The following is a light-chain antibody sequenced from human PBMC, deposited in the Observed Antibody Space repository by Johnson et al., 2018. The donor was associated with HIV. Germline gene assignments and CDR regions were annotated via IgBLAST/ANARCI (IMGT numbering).Light chain of an antibody. CDR2: DNN. CDR1: SSNIGNNY. J-gene: IGLJ1*01. CDR3: GTWDSSLSAGPYV. Sequence: QSALTQPPSVSAAPGQKVTISCSGSSSNIGNNYVSWYQQLPGTAPKLLIYDNNKRPSGIPDRFSGFKSGTSATLGITGLQTGDEADYYCGTWDSSLSAGPYVFGTGTKVTVL. V-gene: IGLV1-51*01.